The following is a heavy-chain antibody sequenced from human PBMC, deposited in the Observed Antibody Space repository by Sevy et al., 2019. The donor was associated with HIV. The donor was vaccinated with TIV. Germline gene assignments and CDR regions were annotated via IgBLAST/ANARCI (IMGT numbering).Heavy chain of an antibody. CDR2: ISTGTDHI. J-gene: IGHJ4*02. CDR1: GYTFPAFS. Sequence: GGSLRLSCTASGYTFPAFSFNWVRQAPDKGLEWLSYISTGTDHIYYADSAKGRFTISRDDAKNSVYLEMKSLRDQDTALYYCVRRGVDAYNVYFDLWGQGTLVTVSS. CDR3: VRRGVDAYNVYFDL. D-gene: IGHD3-10*01. V-gene: IGHV3-21*05.